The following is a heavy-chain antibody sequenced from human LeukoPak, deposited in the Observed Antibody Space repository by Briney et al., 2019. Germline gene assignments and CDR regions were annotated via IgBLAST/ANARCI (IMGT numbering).Heavy chain of an antibody. V-gene: IGHV3-9*01. CDR2: ISWNSGSI. CDR3: AKAPTATRYSNSWYPE. CDR1: GFTFDDYA. Sequence: PEGSLRLSCAASGFTFDDYAMHWVRQAPGKGLEWVSGISWNSGSIGYADSVKGRFTISRDNAKNSLYLQMNSLRAEDTALYYCAKAPTATRYSNSWYPEWGQGTLVTVSS. J-gene: IGHJ4*02. D-gene: IGHD6-13*01.